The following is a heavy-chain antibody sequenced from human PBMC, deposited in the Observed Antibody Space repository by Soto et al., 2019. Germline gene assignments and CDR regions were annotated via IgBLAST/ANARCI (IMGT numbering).Heavy chain of an antibody. CDR3: ARATSGSFDALDM. Sequence: VQLVESGGGVVQPGRSLRLSCAASGFTFGIYGMHWVRQAPGKGLEWVAVIWYDGSNKYHADSVKGRFTIYRDNSKNTVYLQMNSLRAEDTAVYYCARATSGSFDALDMWGQGTMVTVSS. D-gene: IGHD1-26*01. CDR1: GFTFGIYG. V-gene: IGHV3-33*01. J-gene: IGHJ3*02. CDR2: IWYDGSNK.